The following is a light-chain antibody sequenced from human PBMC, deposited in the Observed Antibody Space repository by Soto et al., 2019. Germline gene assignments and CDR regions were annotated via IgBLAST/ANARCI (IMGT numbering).Light chain of an antibody. CDR1: QPVSSNF. CDR3: QQYGNSPLT. Sequence: ELVLTQSPGTLSLSPGESAALSCRASQPVSSNFLAWYQQKPGQAPRLLIYGVSSRASGIPDRFFGSGSGTDFTLTINRLEPEDFAVYYCQQYGNSPLTFGGGTKVEIK. V-gene: IGKV3-20*01. J-gene: IGKJ4*01. CDR2: GVS.